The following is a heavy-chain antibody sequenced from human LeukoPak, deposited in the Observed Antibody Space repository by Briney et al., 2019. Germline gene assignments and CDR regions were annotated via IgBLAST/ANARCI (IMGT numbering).Heavy chain of an antibody. Sequence: ASVKVSCKSFGFTFTNYLLHWVRQAPGQGLEWVGRIAPSVDTTNYAQKFRGRVTMTRDTSTSTVYMELSSLRSDDTAIYYCVREESGGYFDYWGQGRVVTVSS. J-gene: IGHJ4*02. CDR1: GFTFTNYL. V-gene: IGHV1-46*01. CDR3: VREESGGYFDY. CDR2: IAPSVDTT. D-gene: IGHD2-8*02.